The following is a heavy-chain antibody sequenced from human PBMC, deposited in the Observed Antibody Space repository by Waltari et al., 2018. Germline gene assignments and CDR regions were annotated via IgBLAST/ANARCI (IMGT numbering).Heavy chain of an antibody. Sequence: QVQLQESGPGLVKPSETLSLTCTVSGGSISGYYWSWIRQPPGKGLEWIGYSDYNGRTNYKPSLNTRVTISLDTSKNQVSLRLSSVTATDTAVYYCARHCGYGSTWGWFDPWGQGTLVTVSS. CDR3: ARHCGYGSTWGWFDP. CDR1: GGSISGYY. J-gene: IGHJ5*02. V-gene: IGHV4-59*08. D-gene: IGHD6-13*01. CDR2: SDYNGRT.